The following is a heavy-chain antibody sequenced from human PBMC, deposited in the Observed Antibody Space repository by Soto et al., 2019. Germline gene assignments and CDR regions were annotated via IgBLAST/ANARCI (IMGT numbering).Heavy chain of an antibody. CDR2: ISSSSRDT. J-gene: IGHJ4*02. Sequence: LRLSCAASGFNFSDYYMSWIRQAPGKGLEWISYISSSSRDTEYADSVKGRFMISRDNAKRSMSLQMNSLRVDGTAVYYCARWLEVLTTSDSWGQGTLVTVSS. D-gene: IGHD2-21*02. V-gene: IGHV3-11*06. CDR3: ARWLEVLTTSDS. CDR1: GFNFSDYY.